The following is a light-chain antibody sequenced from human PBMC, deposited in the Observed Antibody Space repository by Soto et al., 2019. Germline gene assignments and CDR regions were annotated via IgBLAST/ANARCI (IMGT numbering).Light chain of an antibody. J-gene: IGKJ4*01. CDR1: QSVSSSY. Sequence: EIVLTQSPGTLSLSPGERATLSCRASQSVSSSYLAWYQQKPGQAPRLLVYDASNRATGIPARFSGSGSGTDFTLTISSLEPEDFAVYFCQHRGNWPLTFGGGTKVDIK. CDR3: QHRGNWPLT. CDR2: DAS. V-gene: IGKV3-11*01.